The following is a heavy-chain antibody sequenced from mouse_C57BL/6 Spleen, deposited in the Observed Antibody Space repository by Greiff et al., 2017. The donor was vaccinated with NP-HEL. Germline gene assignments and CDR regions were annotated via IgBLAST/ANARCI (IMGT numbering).Heavy chain of an antibody. J-gene: IGHJ3*01. CDR1: GYAFSSSW. CDR2: IYPGDGDT. V-gene: IGHV1-82*01. CDR3: AMIYYDYDEFAY. D-gene: IGHD2-4*01. Sequence: QVQLKESGPELVKPGASVKISCKASGYAFSSSWMNWVKQRPGKGLEWIGRIYPGDGDTNYNGKFKGKATLTVDKSSSTAYMQLSSLTSEDSAVYFCAMIYYDYDEFAYWGQGTLVTVSA.